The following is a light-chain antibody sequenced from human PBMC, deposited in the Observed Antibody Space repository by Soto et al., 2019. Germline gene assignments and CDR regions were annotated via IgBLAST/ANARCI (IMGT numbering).Light chain of an antibody. CDR1: SSNVGGYDY. CDR2: HVS. CDR3: CSYGGSYSWV. J-gene: IGLJ3*02. V-gene: IGLV2-11*01. Sequence: QYALTQPRSVSGSPGQSVTISCTGTSSNVGGYDYVSWYQQNPGKAPKLMIYHVSQRPSGVPDRFSGSKSANTASLTISGLQPDDEADYYCCSYGGSYSWVFGGGTKLTVL.